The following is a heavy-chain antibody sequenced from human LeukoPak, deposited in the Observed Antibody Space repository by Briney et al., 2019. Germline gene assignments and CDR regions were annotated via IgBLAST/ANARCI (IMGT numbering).Heavy chain of an antibody. Sequence: GGSLRLSCSASGLTFKSFAMHWVRQAPGKGLEYVSSINTNGANTYYADSVKGRFTISRDNSKNTLYLQMNSLRAEDTAVYYCARDGHGMDVWGQGTTVTVSS. J-gene: IGHJ6*02. CDR1: GLTFKSFA. V-gene: IGHV3-64*04. CDR2: INTNGANT. CDR3: ARDGHGMDV.